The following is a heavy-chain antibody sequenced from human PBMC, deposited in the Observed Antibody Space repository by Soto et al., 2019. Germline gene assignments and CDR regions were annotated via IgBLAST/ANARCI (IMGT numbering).Heavy chain of an antibody. CDR1: GFTFSGYA. CDR2: IHGGGNSA. D-gene: IGHD3-10*01. Sequence: GGSLGLSCAASGFTFSGYAMSWVRQAPGKGLEWVSVIHGGGNSAYYADSVKGRFTISRDNSKNTLYLQMNSLRAEDTAVYYCAKESLDGMVRNGMVAWGQGTTVTVPS. V-gene: IGHV3-23*01. J-gene: IGHJ6*02. CDR3: AKESLDGMVRNGMVA.